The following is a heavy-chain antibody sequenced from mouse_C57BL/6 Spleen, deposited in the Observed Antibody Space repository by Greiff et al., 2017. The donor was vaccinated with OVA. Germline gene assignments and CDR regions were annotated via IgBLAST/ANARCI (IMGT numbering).Heavy chain of an antibody. CDR3: ARGAFYGSSHWYFDV. D-gene: IGHD1-1*01. J-gene: IGHJ1*03. V-gene: IGHV1-42*01. CDR1: GYSFTGYY. CDR2: INPSTGGT. Sequence: EVQLQQSGPELVKPGASVKISCKASGYSFTGYYMNWVKQSPEKSLEWIGEINPSTGGTTYNQKFKAKATLTVDKSSSTAYMQLKSLTSEDSAVYYCARGAFYGSSHWYFDVWGTGTTVTVSS.